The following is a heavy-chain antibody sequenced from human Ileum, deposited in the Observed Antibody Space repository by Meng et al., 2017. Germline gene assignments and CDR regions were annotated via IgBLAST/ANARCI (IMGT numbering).Heavy chain of an antibody. CDR1: GGSIISGDYY. D-gene: IGHD2-8*01. Sequence: QVQLQESGPRLEKPSQTRSLTCTVSGGSIISGDYYWSWVRQSPGKGPEWIGYIVSNGNTYSNPSLRCRLMISIHTSKNQFSLKLSSVTAADTAVYYCARDPKYCTNAVCSRSLDSWGQGTLVTVSS. CDR2: IVSNGNT. V-gene: IGHV4-30-4*01. J-gene: IGHJ4*02. CDR3: ARDPKYCTNAVCSRSLDS.